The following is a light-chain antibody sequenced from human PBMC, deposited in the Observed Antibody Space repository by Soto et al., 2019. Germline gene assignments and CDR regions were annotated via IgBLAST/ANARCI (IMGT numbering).Light chain of an antibody. CDR2: DAS. Sequence: DIQMTQSPSTLSASVVDRVKINCRASQSISSWLAWYQQKPGKAPKLLIYDASSLESGVPSRFSGSGSGTEFTLTISSLQPDDFATYYCQQYNSYSTFGQGTKVDIK. CDR1: QSISSW. V-gene: IGKV1-5*01. J-gene: IGKJ1*01. CDR3: QQYNSYST.